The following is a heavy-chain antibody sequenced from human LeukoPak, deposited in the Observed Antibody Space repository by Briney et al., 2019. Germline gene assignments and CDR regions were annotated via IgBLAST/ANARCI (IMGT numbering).Heavy chain of an antibody. J-gene: IGHJ4*02. V-gene: IGHV3-23*01. CDR2: ISGSGGST. CDR1: GFIFSSYA. Sequence: GGSLRLSCAASGFIFSSYAMSWVRQAPGKGLEWVSAISGSGGSTYYADSVKGRFTISRDNAKNSLYLQMNSLRAEDTAVYYCARVYRRYFDYWGQGTLVTVSS. CDR3: ARVYRRYFDY. D-gene: IGHD1-14*01.